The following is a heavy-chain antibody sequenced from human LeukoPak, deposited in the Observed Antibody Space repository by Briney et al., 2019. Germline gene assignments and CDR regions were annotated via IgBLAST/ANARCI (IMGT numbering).Heavy chain of an antibody. D-gene: IGHD5-12*01. J-gene: IGHJ6*02. Sequence: GRYLSLSCAASGCTVSSNYIRWFGQAEAMLLTPFAFLSSGGSTYYADSVKGRFTISRDNSKNTLYLQMNSLRAEDTAVYYCARENSGYDPYYYYYGMDVWGQGTTVTVSS. CDR2: LSSGGST. V-gene: IGHV3-53*01. CDR3: ARENSGYDPYYYYYGMDV. CDR1: GCTVSSNY.